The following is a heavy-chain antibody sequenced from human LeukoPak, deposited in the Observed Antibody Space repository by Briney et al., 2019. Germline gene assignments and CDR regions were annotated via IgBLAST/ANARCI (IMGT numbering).Heavy chain of an antibody. CDR1: GFTFSSYG. V-gene: IGHV3-30*18. J-gene: IGHJ3*02. D-gene: IGHD3-10*01. Sequence: GGSLRLSCAASGFTFSSYGMHWVRQAPGKGLEWVAVISYDGSNKYYADSVKGRFTISRDNSKNTLYLQMNSLRAEDTAVYYCAKPITMVRGVMPDAFDIWGQGTMVTVSS. CDR2: ISYDGSNK. CDR3: AKPITMVRGVMPDAFDI.